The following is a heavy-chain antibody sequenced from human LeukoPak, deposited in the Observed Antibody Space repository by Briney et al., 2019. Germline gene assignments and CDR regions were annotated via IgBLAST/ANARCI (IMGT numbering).Heavy chain of an antibody. CDR3: ARDIFGGVCYSAIWFYP. V-gene: IGHV4-59*01. CDR1: GGSISSYY. J-gene: IGHJ5*02. Sequence: SETLSLTCTVSGGSISSYYWSWLRQPPGKGLEWVGYIYYSASTNNSPSLKSRVTISVDTSKNQFSLRLSSVTAADTAVYYCARDIFGGVCYSAIWFYPWGQGTLVTVSS. CDR2: IYYSAST. D-gene: IGHD2-21*02.